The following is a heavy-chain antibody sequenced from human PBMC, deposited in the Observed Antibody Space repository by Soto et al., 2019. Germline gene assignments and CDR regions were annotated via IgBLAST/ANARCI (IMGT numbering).Heavy chain of an antibody. CDR1: RGTFNRYA. Sequence: QVQLVQSGAEVKKPGSSVKVSCLASRGTFNRYAINWVRQAPGHGLEWLGALVPQFGRPNYAQKFQDRVKIVAEESTNTTSMELRGLTSDDTAVYYCARQKRDTPMVPFDVWGQGTLVTVSS. D-gene: IGHD5-18*01. CDR2: LVPQFGRP. J-gene: IGHJ4*02. CDR3: ARQKRDTPMVPFDV. V-gene: IGHV1-69*01.